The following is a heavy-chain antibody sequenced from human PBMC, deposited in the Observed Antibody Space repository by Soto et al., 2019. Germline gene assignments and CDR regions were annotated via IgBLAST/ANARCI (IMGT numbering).Heavy chain of an antibody. V-gene: IGHV3-7*01. Sequence: GGSLRLSCAASGFTFSAYWMSWVRQAPGKGLEWVANIKQAGSEKYYVDSVKGRFTISRDNAKNSLYLQMNSLRAEDTAVYYCARGYCSGGSCPGAFDIWGQGTMVTVSS. CDR3: ARGYCSGGSCPGAFDI. CDR1: GFTFSAYW. CDR2: IKQAGSEK. J-gene: IGHJ3*02. D-gene: IGHD2-15*01.